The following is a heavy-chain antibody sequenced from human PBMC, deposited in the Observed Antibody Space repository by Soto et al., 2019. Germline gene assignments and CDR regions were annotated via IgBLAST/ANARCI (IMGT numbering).Heavy chain of an antibody. CDR3: ARDVFGASITNYYGMDV. J-gene: IGHJ6*02. CDR1: GGSISSGGYY. V-gene: IGHV4-31*03. D-gene: IGHD5-12*01. CDR2: IYYSGST. Sequence: QVQLQESGPGLVKPSQTLSLTCTVSGGSISSGGYYWSWVRQHPGKGLEWIGYIYYSGSTYYNPSLKSRITISVDTSKNQFSQKLSSVTAADTAVYYCARDVFGASITNYYGMDVWGQGTMVTVSS.